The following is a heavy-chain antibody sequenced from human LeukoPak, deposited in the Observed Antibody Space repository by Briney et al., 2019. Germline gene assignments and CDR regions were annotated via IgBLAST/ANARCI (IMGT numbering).Heavy chain of an antibody. CDR1: GVSISSYY. D-gene: IGHD2-21*02. J-gene: IGHJ4*02. CDR3: ARDLCGGDCSYFDY. V-gene: IGHV4-59*12. Sequence: SETLSLTCTVSGVSISSYYWSWIRQPPGKGLEWVGYIYYSGSTNYNPSLKSRVTISVDTSKNQFSLKLSSVTAADTPVYYCARDLCGGDCSYFDYWGQGTLVTVSS. CDR2: IYYSGST.